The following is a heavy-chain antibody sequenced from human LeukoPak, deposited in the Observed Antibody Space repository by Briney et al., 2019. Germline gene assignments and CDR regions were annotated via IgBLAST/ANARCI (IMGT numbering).Heavy chain of an antibody. CDR3: ARSLPVVSYFDY. Sequence: SETLSLTCTVSGGSISSSSYYWGWIRQPPGKGLEWIGYIYHSGSTYYNPSLKSRVTISVDRSKNQFSLKLSSVTAADTAVYYCARSLPVVSYFDYWGQGTLVTVSS. D-gene: IGHD3-16*02. CDR1: GGSISSSSYY. J-gene: IGHJ4*02. CDR2: IYHSGST. V-gene: IGHV4-30-2*01.